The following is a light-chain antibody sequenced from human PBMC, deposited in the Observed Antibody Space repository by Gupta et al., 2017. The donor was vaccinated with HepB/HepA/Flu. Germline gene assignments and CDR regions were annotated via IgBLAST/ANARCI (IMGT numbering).Light chain of an antibody. J-gene: IGKJ5*01. CDR3: QQRSNWPCT. CDR1: QSLSSY. V-gene: IGKV3-11*01. Sequence: EIVLTQSPATLSLSPGERATLSCRASQSLSSYLAWYQQKPGQAPRLLIYDASNRATGIPARFSGSGSGTDFTLTISSLEPEDFAVYYCQQRSNWPCTFGQGTQLEIK. CDR2: DAS.